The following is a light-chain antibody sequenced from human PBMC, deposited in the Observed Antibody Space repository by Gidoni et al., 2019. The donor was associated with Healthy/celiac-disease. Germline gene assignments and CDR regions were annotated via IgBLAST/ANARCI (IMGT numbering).Light chain of an antibody. J-gene: IGKJ2*01. V-gene: IGKV1-39*01. CDR3: HQSYSTPYT. Sequence: DLPMTQFPSSLFASLGDRVTNTCRASQSISSYLNWYQQKPGKAPKLLIYSASSLQKRVPSRFSGSGSGTKFTLTISSMQPEDFAAYYCHQSYSTPYTFGQGTKLQIK. CDR2: SAS. CDR1: QSISSY.